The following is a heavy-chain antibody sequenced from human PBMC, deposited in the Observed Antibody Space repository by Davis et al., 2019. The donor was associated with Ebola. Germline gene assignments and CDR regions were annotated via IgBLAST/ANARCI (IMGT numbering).Heavy chain of an antibody. D-gene: IGHD3-3*01. J-gene: IGHJ4*02. Sequence: GGSLRLSCTASGFTFNSYAMSWVRQAPGKGLEWVAVIWNDGSNKYYADPVKGRFTISRDNSKNTLYLEMNSLRAEDTAVYYCAREVTSGNFWGYFDLWGQGTPVTVSS. CDR3: AREVTSGNFWGYFDL. CDR2: IWNDGSNK. CDR1: GFTFNSYA. V-gene: IGHV3-33*08.